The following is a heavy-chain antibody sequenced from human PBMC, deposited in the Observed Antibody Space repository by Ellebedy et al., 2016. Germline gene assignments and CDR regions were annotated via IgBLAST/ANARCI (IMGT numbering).Heavy chain of an antibody. J-gene: IGHJ6*02. CDR2: ISVGGGST. CDR3: AKPVAPYDLYGMDV. CDR1: GFTFSTYS. V-gene: IGHV3-23*01. Sequence: GESLKISCAASGFTFSTYSMNWVRQAPGKGLEWVSGISVGGGSTYYADSVKGRFTIARDNSKNTLSLQMNSLRAEDTAVYYCAKPVAPYDLYGMDVWGQGTTVTVSS. D-gene: IGHD4-23*01.